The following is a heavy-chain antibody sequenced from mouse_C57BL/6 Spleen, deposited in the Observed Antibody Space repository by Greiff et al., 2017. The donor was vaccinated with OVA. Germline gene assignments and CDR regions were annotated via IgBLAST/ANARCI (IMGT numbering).Heavy chain of an antibody. CDR3: ARDYGSSEGFAY. J-gene: IGHJ3*01. Sequence: QVQLQQSGPELVKPGASVKISCKASGYAFSSSWMNWVKQRPGQGLEWIGRIYPGDGDTNYNGKFKGKATLTADKSSSTAYMQLSSLTSEDSAVYFCARDYGSSEGFAYWGQGTLVTVSA. CDR2: IYPGDGDT. D-gene: IGHD1-1*01. V-gene: IGHV1-82*01. CDR1: GYAFSSSW.